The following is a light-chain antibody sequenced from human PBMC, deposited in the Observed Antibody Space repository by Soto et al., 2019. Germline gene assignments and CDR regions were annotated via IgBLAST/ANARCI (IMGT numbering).Light chain of an antibody. CDR1: HDINNN. Sequence: DIQMAQSPSSLSASVGDRVTITCRASHDINNNLAWYQQKPGEIPNLLIHSASALQSGVPSRFRGSGSGTHFTLTITSLQPEDVATYYCQKYNYAPWTFGQGTKVEVK. CDR3: QKYNYAPWT. J-gene: IGKJ1*01. V-gene: IGKV1-27*01. CDR2: SAS.